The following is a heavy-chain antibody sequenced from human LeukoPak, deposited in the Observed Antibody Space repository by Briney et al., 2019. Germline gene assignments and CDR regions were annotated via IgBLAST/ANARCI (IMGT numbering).Heavy chain of an antibody. Sequence: PSQTLSLTCTVSGGSISSGGYYWSWIRQHPGKGLEWIGYIYYSGSTYYNPSLKSRVTISVDTSKNQFSLKLSFVTAADTAVYYCARVSSSWSDAFDIWGQGTMVTVSS. J-gene: IGHJ3*02. CDR1: GGSISSGGYY. CDR2: IYYSGST. CDR3: ARVSSSWSDAFDI. V-gene: IGHV4-31*03. D-gene: IGHD6-13*01.